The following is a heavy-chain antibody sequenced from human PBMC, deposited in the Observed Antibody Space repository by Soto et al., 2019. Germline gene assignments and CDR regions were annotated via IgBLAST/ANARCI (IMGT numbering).Heavy chain of an antibody. CDR1: GYTFTSYD. Sequence: AASVKVSCKASGYTFTSYDINWVRQATGQGLEWMGWMNPNSGNTGYAQKFQGRVTMTRNTSISTAYMELSSLRSEDTAVYYCARRKVVTLLYNWFDPWGQGTLVTVSS. CDR2: MNPNSGNT. V-gene: IGHV1-8*01. J-gene: IGHJ5*02. CDR3: ARRKVVTLLYNWFDP. D-gene: IGHD2-21*02.